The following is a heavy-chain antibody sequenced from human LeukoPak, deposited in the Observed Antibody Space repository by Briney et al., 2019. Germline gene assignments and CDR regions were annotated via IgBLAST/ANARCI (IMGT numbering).Heavy chain of an antibody. J-gene: IGHJ6*02. CDR3: ARSGDSSSWCSYYYYGMDV. Sequence: SETLSLTCTVSGDSISGYYWSWIRQPPGKGLEWIGYVFYTGSTNYNPSLKSRVTISVDTSKTQFSLKLASVTAADTAIYYCARSGDSSSWCSYYYYGMDVWGQGTTVTVSS. D-gene: IGHD3-22*01. CDR1: GDSISGYY. CDR2: VFYTGST. V-gene: IGHV4-59*08.